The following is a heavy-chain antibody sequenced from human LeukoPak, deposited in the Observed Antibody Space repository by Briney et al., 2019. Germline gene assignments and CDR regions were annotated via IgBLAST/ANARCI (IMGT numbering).Heavy chain of an antibody. Sequence: PGRSLRLSCAASGFSFSSYGMHWLRQAPGKGLKWVAVIWYDGSNKYYADSVKGRFTISRDNSKNTLYLQMNSLRAEDTAVYYCAREVCGGDCPFDYWGQGTLVTVSS. CDR2: IWYDGSNK. D-gene: IGHD2-21*02. J-gene: IGHJ4*02. CDR3: AREVCGGDCPFDY. CDR1: GFSFSSYG. V-gene: IGHV3-33*01.